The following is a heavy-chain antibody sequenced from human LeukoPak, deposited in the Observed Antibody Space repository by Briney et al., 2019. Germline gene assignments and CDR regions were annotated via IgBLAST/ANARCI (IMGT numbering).Heavy chain of an antibody. CDR3: AREGGRGRAFDM. CDR2: IGTSDDT. D-gene: IGHD1-26*01. CDR1: GFTLRSYD. Sequence: GGSLGLSCAASGFTLRSYDMHWVRQGTGKGLEWVSAIGTSDDTYYPDSVKGRFTISREDAKNSLYLQMNSLRAGDTAVYYCAREGGRGRAFDMWGQGTMVTVSS. V-gene: IGHV3-13*01. J-gene: IGHJ3*02.